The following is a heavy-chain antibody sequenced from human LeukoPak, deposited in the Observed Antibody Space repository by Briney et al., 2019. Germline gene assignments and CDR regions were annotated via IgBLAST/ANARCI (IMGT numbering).Heavy chain of an antibody. CDR3: AKAGGSYSGYEGRTDY. D-gene: IGHD5-12*01. V-gene: IGHV3-9*01. CDR2: ISWNSGSI. J-gene: IGHJ4*02. Sequence: GGSLRLSCTASGFTFDDYAMHWVRQAPGKGLEWVSGISWNSGSIGYADSVKGRFTISRDNAKNSLYLQMNSLRAEDTAVYYCAKAGGSYSGYEGRTDYWGQGTLVTVSS. CDR1: GFTFDDYA.